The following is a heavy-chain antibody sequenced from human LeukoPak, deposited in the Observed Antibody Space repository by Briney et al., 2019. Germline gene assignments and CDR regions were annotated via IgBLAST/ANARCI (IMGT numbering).Heavy chain of an antibody. Sequence: GGSLRLSCAASGFTFSSYSMNWVRQAPGKGLEWVSSISSSSSYIYYADSVKGRFTISRDNAKNSLYLQMNSLRAEDTAVYYCARGLITMIGVGPQKDWGQGTLVTVSS. J-gene: IGHJ1*01. V-gene: IGHV3-21*01. D-gene: IGHD3-22*01. CDR1: GFTFSSYS. CDR3: ARGLITMIGVGPQKD. CDR2: ISSSSSYI.